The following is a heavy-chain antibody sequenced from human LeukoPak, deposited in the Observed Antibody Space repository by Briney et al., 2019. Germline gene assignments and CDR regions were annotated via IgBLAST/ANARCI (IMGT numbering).Heavy chain of an antibody. CDR3: ARDPGIDFWSGAYYYYGMDV. D-gene: IGHD3-3*01. Sequence: PGGSLRLSCAASGFTFSSYGMHWVRQAPGKGLEWVAVIWYDGSNKYYADSVKGRFTIPRDNSKNTLYLQMNSLRAEDTAVYYCARDPGIDFWSGAYYYYGMDVWGQGTTVTVSS. V-gene: IGHV3-33*01. CDR1: GFTFSSYG. J-gene: IGHJ6*02. CDR2: IWYDGSNK.